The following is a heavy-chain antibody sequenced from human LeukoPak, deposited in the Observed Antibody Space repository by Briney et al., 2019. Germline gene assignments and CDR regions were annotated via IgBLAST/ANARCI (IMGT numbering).Heavy chain of an antibody. J-gene: IGHJ3*02. D-gene: IGHD3-10*01. CDR1: GGSISNYY. V-gene: IGHV4-59*01. CDR2: IYNAATT. Sequence: SETLSLTCAVSGGSISNYYWTWIRQPPGKGLEWLGFIYNAATTNYNPSLKSRVTISVDTSKNQFSLRLSSVTAADTAVYYCARSPRGEDAFDIWGQGTMVTVSS. CDR3: ARSPRGEDAFDI.